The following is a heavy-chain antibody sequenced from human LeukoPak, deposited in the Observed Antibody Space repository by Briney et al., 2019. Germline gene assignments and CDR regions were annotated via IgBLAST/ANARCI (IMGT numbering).Heavy chain of an antibody. Sequence: GGSLRLSCAVSGFTFTNYAMSWVRQAPGMGLEWVSTISGSGSGTYYAASVKGRFTISRDNSRDKLFLQMNSLRAEDTAIYYCAKEIYYGDSLYSQHWGQGTLVTVSS. J-gene: IGHJ1*01. CDR2: ISGSGSGT. V-gene: IGHV3-23*01. CDR3: AKEIYYGDSLYSQH. CDR1: GFTFTNYA. D-gene: IGHD4-17*01.